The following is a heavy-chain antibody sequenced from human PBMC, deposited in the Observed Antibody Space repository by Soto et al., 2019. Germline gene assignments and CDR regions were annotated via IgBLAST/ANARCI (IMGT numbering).Heavy chain of an antibody. Sequence: SETLSLTCTVSGGSISSGGYYWSWIRQHPGKGLEWIGYIYYSGSTYYNPSLKSRVTISVDTYKNQVSLKLSYVTAADMSVYYCARANPEGSDYEYYYMDVWGKGTTVTVSS. J-gene: IGHJ6*03. CDR2: IYYSGST. CDR3: ARANPEGSDYEYYYMDV. D-gene: IGHD6-19*01. V-gene: IGHV4-31*03. CDR1: GGSISSGGYY.